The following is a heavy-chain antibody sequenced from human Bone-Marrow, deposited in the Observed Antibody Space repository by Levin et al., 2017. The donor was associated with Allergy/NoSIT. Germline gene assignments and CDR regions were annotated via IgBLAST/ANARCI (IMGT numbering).Heavy chain of an antibody. CDR1: GFNFNTHN. CDR2: ISSSSAFI. Sequence: GGSLRLSCAGSGFNFNTHNMNWVRQAPGQGLEWVSSISSSSAFIYYSDLVKGRFTISRDNAKNSVYLQMNSLRADDTAVYFWTRDRGSSVYDLDYYYYGMDVWGKGTTVSVSP. J-gene: IGHJ6*04. CDR3: TRDRGSSVYDLDYYYYGMDV. D-gene: IGHD5/OR15-5a*01. V-gene: IGHV3-21*01.